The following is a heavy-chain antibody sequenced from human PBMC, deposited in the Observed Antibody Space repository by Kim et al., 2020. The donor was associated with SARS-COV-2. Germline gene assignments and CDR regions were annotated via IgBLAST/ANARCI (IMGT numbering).Heavy chain of an antibody. CDR3: ARDKGYGSGSPPSYYYYYYMDV. V-gene: IGHV1-18*01. CDR2: ISAFMGNT. CDR1: GYTFTSYG. D-gene: IGHD3-10*01. Sequence: ASVKVSCKASGYTFTSYGISWVRQAPGQGLECMGWISAFMGNTNYAQKLQGRVTMTTDTSTSTAYMELRSLRSDDTAVYYCARDKGYGSGSPPSYYYYYYMDVWGKGTTVTVSS. J-gene: IGHJ6*03.